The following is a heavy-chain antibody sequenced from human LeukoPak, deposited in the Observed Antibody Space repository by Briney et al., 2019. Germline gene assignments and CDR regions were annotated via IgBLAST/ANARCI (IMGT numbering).Heavy chain of an antibody. Sequence: SVKVSCKASGVTFGSYDFTFTSYAISWVRQAPGQGLEWMGGIIPIFGTANYAQEFQGRVTITTDESTSTAYMELSSLRSEDTAVYYCARDRGYSYTAHPNNWFDPWGQGTLVTVSS. D-gene: IGHD5-18*01. CDR2: IIPIFGTA. CDR3: ARDRGYSYTAHPNNWFDP. J-gene: IGHJ5*02. V-gene: IGHV1-69*05. CDR1: GVTFGSYDFTFTSYA.